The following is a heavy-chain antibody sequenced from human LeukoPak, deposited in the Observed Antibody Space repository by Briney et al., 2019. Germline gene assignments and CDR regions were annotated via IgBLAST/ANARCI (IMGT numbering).Heavy chain of an antibody. D-gene: IGHD6-19*01. CDR2: ISSSSSYI. CDR1: GFTFSSYS. Sequence: GGSLRLSCAASGFTFSSYSMNWVRQAPGKGLEWVSSISSSSSYIYYADSVKGRLTISRDNAKNSLYLQMNSLRAEDTAVYYCARDSPGIAVAGTYGLFDYWGQGTLVTVSS. J-gene: IGHJ4*02. V-gene: IGHV3-21*01. CDR3: ARDSPGIAVAGTYGLFDY.